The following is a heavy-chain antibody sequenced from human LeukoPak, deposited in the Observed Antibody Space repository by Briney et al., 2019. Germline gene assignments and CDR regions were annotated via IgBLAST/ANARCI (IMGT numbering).Heavy chain of an antibody. CDR1: GGSISSSSYY. CDR2: IYYSGST. D-gene: IGHD2-2*01. Sequence: SETLSLTCTVSGGSISSSSYYWGWIRQPPGKGLEWIGSIYYSGSTYYNPSLKSRVTISVDTSKNQFSLKLSSVTAADTAVYYCARLSQWDIVVVPAATADYWGQGTLVTVSS. V-gene: IGHV4-39*01. CDR3: ARLSQWDIVVVPAATADY. J-gene: IGHJ4*02.